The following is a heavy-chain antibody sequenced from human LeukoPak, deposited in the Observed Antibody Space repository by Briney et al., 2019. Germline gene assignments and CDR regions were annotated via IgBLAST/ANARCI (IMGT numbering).Heavy chain of an antibody. Sequence: SVKVSCKASGGTFSSYAISWVRQAPGQGLEWMGRIIPILGIANYAQKFQGRVTITADKSTSTAYMELSSLRSEDTAVYYCAREVNGCSGGSCYKDYWGQGTLVTVSS. V-gene: IGHV1-69*04. CDR1: GGTFSSYA. CDR2: IIPILGIA. D-gene: IGHD2-15*01. CDR3: AREVNGCSGGSCYKDY. J-gene: IGHJ4*02.